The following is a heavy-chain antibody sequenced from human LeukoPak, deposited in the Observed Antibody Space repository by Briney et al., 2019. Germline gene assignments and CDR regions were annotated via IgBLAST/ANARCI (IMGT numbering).Heavy chain of an antibody. CDR2: IYYSGST. CDR3: ARGWYADY. Sequence: NPSETLSLTCTVSGGSISSYYWSWIRQPPGKGLEWIGYIYYSGSTYYNPSLKSRVTISVDTSKNQFSLKLSSVTAADTAVYYCARGWYADYWGQGTLVTVSS. V-gene: IGHV4-59*12. CDR1: GGSISSYY. D-gene: IGHD6-19*01. J-gene: IGHJ4*02.